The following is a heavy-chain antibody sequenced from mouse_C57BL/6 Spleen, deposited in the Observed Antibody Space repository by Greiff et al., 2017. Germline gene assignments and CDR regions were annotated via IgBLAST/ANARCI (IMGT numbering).Heavy chain of an antibody. CDR3: ARNWGYYYGSSYDYAMDY. CDR2: IWSGGST. D-gene: IGHD1-1*01. Sequence: VQLQQSGPGLVQPSQSLSITCTVSGFSLTSYGVHWVRQSPGKGLEWLGVIWSGGSTDYNAAFISRLSISKDNSKSQVFFKMNSLQADDTAIYYCARNWGYYYGSSYDYAMDYWGQGTSVTVSS. CDR1: GFSLTSYG. V-gene: IGHV2-2*01. J-gene: IGHJ4*01.